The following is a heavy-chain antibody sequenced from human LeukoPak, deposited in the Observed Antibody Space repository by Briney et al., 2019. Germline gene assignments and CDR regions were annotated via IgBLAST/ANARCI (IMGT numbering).Heavy chain of an antibody. CDR3: ARHKEDFHDSSGPNFWYFDL. CDR1: GDSIKSDSYY. CDR2: IYYSGST. D-gene: IGHD3-22*01. Sequence: SETLSLNCTVSGDSIKSDSYYWGWIRQPPGKGLEWIGTIYYSGSTYYNPSLKSRVTISVDTSKDQFSVKLSSVTAADTALYYCARHKEDFHDSSGPNFWYFDLWGRGTLVTVSS. V-gene: IGHV4-39*01. J-gene: IGHJ2*01.